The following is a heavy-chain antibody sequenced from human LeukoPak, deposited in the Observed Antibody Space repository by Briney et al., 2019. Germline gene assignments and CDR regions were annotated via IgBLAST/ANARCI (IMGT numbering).Heavy chain of an antibody. J-gene: IGHJ5*02. D-gene: IGHD1-26*01. Sequence: GGSLRLSCTASGFTFGDYAMSWFRQAPGKGLVWVSRINPAGSSTNYADSVKGRFTISRDNAMNTLYLHLNSLRAEDTAVYYCARGVRGSYGTDLWGQGTLVTVSS. CDR3: ARGVRGSYGTDL. CDR2: INPAGSST. V-gene: IGHV3-74*01. CDR1: GFTFGDYA.